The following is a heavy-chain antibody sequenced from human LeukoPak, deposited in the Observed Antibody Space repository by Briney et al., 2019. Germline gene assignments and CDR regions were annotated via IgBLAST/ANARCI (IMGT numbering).Heavy chain of an antibody. D-gene: IGHD3-3*01. V-gene: IGHV4-59*01. CDR2: IYYSGST. CDR1: GGSISIYY. Sequence: SETLSLTCTVSGGSISIYYWSWIRQPPGKGLEWIGYIYYSGSTNYNPSLKSRVTISVDTSKNQFSLKLSSVTAADTAVYYCARVRKSGLDYWGQGTLVTVSS. CDR3: ARVRKSGLDY. J-gene: IGHJ4*02.